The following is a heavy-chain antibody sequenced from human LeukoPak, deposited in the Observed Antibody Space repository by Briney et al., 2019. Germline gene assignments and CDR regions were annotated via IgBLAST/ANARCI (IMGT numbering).Heavy chain of an antibody. V-gene: IGHV3-30*02. CDR3: AKDLGRHGSIFAVVATSGAFDM. CDR2: IPYDGSNK. CDR1: GFPFSTYG. Sequence: GGSLRLSCAASGFPFSTYGMHWVRQAPGKGLEGVAFIPYDGSNKYYADSVKGRLSIYRDNSKNTVDLQMNSLRPEDTAEFYCAKDLGRHGSIFAVVATSGAFDMWGQGTMVIVSS. D-gene: IGHD3-3*01. J-gene: IGHJ3*02.